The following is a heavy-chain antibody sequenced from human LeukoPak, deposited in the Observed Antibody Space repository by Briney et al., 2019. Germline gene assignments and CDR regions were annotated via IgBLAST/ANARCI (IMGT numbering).Heavy chain of an antibody. Sequence: PSETLSLTCTVSGGSISSYYWSWIRQPPGKGLEWIGYIYYSGSTNYNPSLKSRVTVSVDTSKNQFSLKLSSVTAADTAVYYCARGHYDFWSGYYVAFDYWGQGTLVTVSS. CDR1: GGSISSYY. V-gene: IGHV4-59*12. D-gene: IGHD3-3*01. CDR2: IYYSGST. CDR3: ARGHYDFWSGYYVAFDY. J-gene: IGHJ4*02.